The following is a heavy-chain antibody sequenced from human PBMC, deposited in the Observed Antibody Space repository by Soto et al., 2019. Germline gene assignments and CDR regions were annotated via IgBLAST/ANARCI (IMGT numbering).Heavy chain of an antibody. J-gene: IGHJ3*02. D-gene: IGHD3-22*01. Sequence: EVQLLESGGGLVQPGGSLRLSCAASGFTFSSYAMSWVRQAPGKGLEWVSAISGSGGSTYYADSVKGRFTISRDNSKNTLYLQMNSLRAEDTAVYYCAKIFYSYDSSGYYTEGTDAFDIWGQGTMVTVSS. CDR3: AKIFYSYDSSGYYTEGTDAFDI. V-gene: IGHV3-23*01. CDR1: GFTFSSYA. CDR2: ISGSGGST.